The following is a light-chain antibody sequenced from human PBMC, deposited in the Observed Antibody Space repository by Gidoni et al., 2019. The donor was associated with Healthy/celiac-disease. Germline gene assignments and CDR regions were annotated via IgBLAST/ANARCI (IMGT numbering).Light chain of an antibody. CDR2: PAS. CDR1: QRLSSY. J-gene: IGKJ5*01. V-gene: IGKV1-39*01. Sequence: DIQMTQSPSSLSAAGGDRVTIPCRESQRLSSYLNWYQQKPGKAPKLLIYPASSLQSGVLSRFSGSGPVTDFTLTISSLQPEDFAIYYCQQSYSTPLPFXQXTRLEIK. CDR3: QQSYSTPLP.